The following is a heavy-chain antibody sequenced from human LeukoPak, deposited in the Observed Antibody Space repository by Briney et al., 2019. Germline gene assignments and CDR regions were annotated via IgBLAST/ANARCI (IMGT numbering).Heavy chain of an antibody. CDR1: GFTFSHYW. V-gene: IGHV3-7*01. CDR2: IKQDGGEK. J-gene: IGHJ5*02. CDR3: ARDRDSGYGFRFDP. Sequence: HPGGSLRLSCAASGFTFSHYWMSWVRQAPGKGLEWVANIKQDGGEKNYVDSVKGRFIISRDNAKNSLYLQMNSLRAEDTAVYYCARDRDSGYGFRFDPWGQGTLVTVSS. D-gene: IGHD5-12*01.